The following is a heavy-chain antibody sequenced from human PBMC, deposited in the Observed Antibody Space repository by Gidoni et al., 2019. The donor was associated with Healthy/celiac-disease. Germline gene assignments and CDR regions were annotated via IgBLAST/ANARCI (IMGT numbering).Heavy chain of an antibody. D-gene: IGHD2-21*02. J-gene: IGHJ6*02. Sequence: QVQLVESGGGVVQPVRSLRLSCAASGFTFSSYGMHWVRQAPGKGLEWMAVISYDGSNKYYADSVKGRFTISRDNSKNTLYLQMNSLRAEDTAVYYCAKSGGDSNGMDAWGQGTTVTVSS. CDR1: GFTFSSYG. CDR2: ISYDGSNK. V-gene: IGHV3-30*18. CDR3: AKSGGDSNGMDA.